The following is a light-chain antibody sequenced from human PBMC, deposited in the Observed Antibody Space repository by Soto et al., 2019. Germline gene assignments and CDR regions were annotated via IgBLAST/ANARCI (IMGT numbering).Light chain of an antibody. CDR3: QTWGTGKGV. J-gene: IGLJ2*01. Sequence: QLVLTQSPSASASLGASVKLTCTLTSGHSSYAIAWHQQQPEKAPRYLMKLNSDGSHYRGDGIPDRFSGSSSGAERYLTIPSLQSEDEADYYCQTWGTGKGVFGGGTKLTVL. V-gene: IGLV4-69*01. CDR1: SGHSSYA. CDR2: LNSDGSH.